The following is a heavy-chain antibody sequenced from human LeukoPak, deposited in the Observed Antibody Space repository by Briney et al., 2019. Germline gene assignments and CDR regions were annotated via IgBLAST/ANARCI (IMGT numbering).Heavy chain of an antibody. V-gene: IGHV3-9*01. Sequence: GGSLRLSCAASGFTFDDYAMHWVRQAPGKGLEWVSGISWNSGSIGYADSVKGRFTISRDNAKSSLYLQMNSLRAEDTALYYCAKGGRYLEYAFDIWGQGTMVTVSS. CDR2: ISWNSGSI. CDR3: AKGGRYLEYAFDI. J-gene: IGHJ3*02. CDR1: GFTFDDYA. D-gene: IGHD6-19*01.